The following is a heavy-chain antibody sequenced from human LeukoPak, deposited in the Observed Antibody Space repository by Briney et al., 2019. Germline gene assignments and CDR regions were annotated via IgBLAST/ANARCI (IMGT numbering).Heavy chain of an antibody. CDR2: TYYRSKWYK. J-gene: IGHJ3*02. V-gene: IGHV6-1*01. CDR1: GDSVSSYSAA. Sequence: SQTLSLTCAISGDSVSSYSAAWNWIRQSPSRGLEWLGRTYYRSKWYKDYAVSVKSRITLNPDTSKNHFYLQLNSVTPEDTAVYYCARDKYWAFDIWGQGTMVTVSS. D-gene: IGHD2/OR15-2a*01. CDR3: ARDKYWAFDI.